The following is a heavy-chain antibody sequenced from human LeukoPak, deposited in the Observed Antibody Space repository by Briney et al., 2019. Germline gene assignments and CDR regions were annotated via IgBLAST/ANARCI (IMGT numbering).Heavy chain of an antibody. CDR1: GYTFTVYY. Sequence: ASVKVSFKSSGYTFTVYYLHWVRQAPGQGLEWMGWINSNSGDTNYAQKFQGRVTMTRDTSISTAYMELSRLKSDDTAIYYCTREDYWGQGTLVTVSS. J-gene: IGHJ4*02. CDR3: TREDY. V-gene: IGHV1-2*02. CDR2: INSNSGDT.